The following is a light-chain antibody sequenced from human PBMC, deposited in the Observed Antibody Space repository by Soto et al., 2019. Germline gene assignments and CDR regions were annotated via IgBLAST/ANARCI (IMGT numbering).Light chain of an antibody. V-gene: IGLV2-11*01. CDR1: SSDVGAYNY. J-gene: IGLJ3*02. CDR3: CSYAGSYTRV. CDR2: AVS. Sequence: QSALTQPRSVSGSPGQSVTISCTGTSSDVGAYNYVSWYQQHPGKAPKFMIYAVSKRPSGVPDRFSGSKSGNTASLTISGLQAEDEADYYCCSYAGSYTRVFGGGTKLTVL.